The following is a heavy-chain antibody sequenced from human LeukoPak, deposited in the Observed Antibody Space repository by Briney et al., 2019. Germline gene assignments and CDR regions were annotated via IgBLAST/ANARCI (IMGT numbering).Heavy chain of an antibody. V-gene: IGHV3-7*04. D-gene: IGHD3-16*02. CDR1: GFTFSNYW. CDR3: ARDYDYIWGNHHYYYFDY. CDR2: IKQEGSEK. J-gene: IGHJ4*02. Sequence: GGSLRLSCAASGFTFSNYWMSWVRQAPGKGLEWVANIKQEGSEKYYVDSVRGRFTISRDNAKNSLYLQMNSLRAEDTAVYYCARDYDYIWGNHHYYYFDYWGQGTLVTVSS.